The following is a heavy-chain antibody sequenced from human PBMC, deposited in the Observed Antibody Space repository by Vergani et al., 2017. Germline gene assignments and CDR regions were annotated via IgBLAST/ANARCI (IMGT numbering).Heavy chain of an antibody. Sequence: QVQLQESGPGLVRPSQTLSPTCTVPGGPISSGSIYWSWIRQPAGKGLEWIGRIYTTGSTNYNPSLKSRVTISAYTTKNQVSLRLTSGTAADTAVYYCAGDVVGQARAGFDYWGQGTLVTVSS. J-gene: IGHJ4*02. CDR3: AGDVVGQARAGFDY. V-gene: IGHV4-61*02. CDR2: IYTTGST. CDR1: GGPISSGSIY. D-gene: IGHD2-21*01.